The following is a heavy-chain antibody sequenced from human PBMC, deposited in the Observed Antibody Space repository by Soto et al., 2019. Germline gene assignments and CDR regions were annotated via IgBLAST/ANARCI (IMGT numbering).Heavy chain of an antibody. D-gene: IGHD5-12*01. V-gene: IGHV4-59*01. CDR3: AREGNLGRWLQPLDF. J-gene: IGHJ4*02. CDR2: FFYNGST. Sequence: SETLSLTCTVSGGSISSYYWSWIRQPPGKGLEWIGYFFYNGSTNYNPSLKSRVTMSVDTSKNHLSLRLISVTAADTAIYFCAREGNLGRWLQPLDFWGQGTLVTVSS. CDR1: GGSISSYY.